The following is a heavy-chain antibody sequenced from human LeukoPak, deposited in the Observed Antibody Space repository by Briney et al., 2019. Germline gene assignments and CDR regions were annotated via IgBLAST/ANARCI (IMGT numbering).Heavy chain of an antibody. CDR3: AKDPAPGSGWYGYFQH. Sequence: GGSLRLSCAASGFTFSSYAMHWVRQTPGKGLEWVAVFSYDGGNKYYADSVKGRFTISRDNSKNTLYLQMNSLRAEDTAVYYCAKDPAPGSGWYGYFQHWGQGTLVTVSS. V-gene: IGHV3-30-3*01. D-gene: IGHD6-19*01. J-gene: IGHJ1*01. CDR1: GFTFSSYA. CDR2: FSYDGGNK.